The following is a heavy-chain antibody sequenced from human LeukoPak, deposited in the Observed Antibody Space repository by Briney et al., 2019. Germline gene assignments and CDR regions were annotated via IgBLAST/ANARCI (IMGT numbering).Heavy chain of an antibody. V-gene: IGHV3-23*01. D-gene: IGHD2-15*01. CDR3: AKAGAVVVVAAKFFDY. CDR2: IVGSGVTT. CDR1: GFTFSNYG. Sequence: GGSLRLSCVASGFTFSNYGMNWVRKAPGKGLEWVSGIVGSGVTTYYADSVKGRFTISRDNSKNTLYLQMNSLRAEDTAVYYCAKAGAVVVVAAKFFDYWGQGTLVTVSS. J-gene: IGHJ4*02.